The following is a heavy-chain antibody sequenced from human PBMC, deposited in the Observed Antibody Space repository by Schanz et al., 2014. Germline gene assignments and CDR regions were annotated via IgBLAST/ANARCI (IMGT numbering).Heavy chain of an antibody. Sequence: VQLVESGGGVAQPGRSLRLSCAASGFTFSSYGMHWVRQAPGKGLEWVSHISGSSIHKNYADSVKGRFSISRDNGETSVYLQMNSLSAEDTAVYYCAKVAPAATYLDSWGLGTLVTVSS. CDR2: ISGSSIHK. J-gene: IGHJ4*02. CDR3: AKVAPAATYLDS. V-gene: IGHV3-21*05. CDR1: GFTFSSYG. D-gene: IGHD2-2*01.